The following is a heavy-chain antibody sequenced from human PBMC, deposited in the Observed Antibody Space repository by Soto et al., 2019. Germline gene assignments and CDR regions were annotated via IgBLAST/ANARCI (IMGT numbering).Heavy chain of an antibody. CDR3: ARRWFGELPNWFDP. D-gene: IGHD3-10*01. CDR2: IYYSGST. Sequence: QLQLQESGPGLVKPSETLSLTCTVSGGSISSSSYYWGWIRQPPGKGLEWIGSIYYSGSTYYNPSLKSRVTISVDTSKNQFSLKLSSVTAADTAVYYCARRWFGELPNWFDPWGQGTLVTVSS. J-gene: IGHJ5*02. V-gene: IGHV4-39*01. CDR1: GGSISSSSYY.